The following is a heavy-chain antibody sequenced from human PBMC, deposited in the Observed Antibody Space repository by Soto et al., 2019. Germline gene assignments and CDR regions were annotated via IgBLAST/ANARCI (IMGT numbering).Heavy chain of an antibody. D-gene: IGHD5-12*01. Sequence: QVQLVESGGGVVQPGRSLRLSCAASGFTFKSYGMHWVRQAPGKGLEWVAVISYDGNNKYYADSVNGRFTIFRDIPKNTVFLPLNSLRDEDTAVYYCTKKGGYKTLDYWSQGTLVTVTP. J-gene: IGHJ4*02. CDR2: ISYDGNNK. V-gene: IGHV3-30*18. CDR1: GFTFKSYG. CDR3: TKKGGYKTLDY.